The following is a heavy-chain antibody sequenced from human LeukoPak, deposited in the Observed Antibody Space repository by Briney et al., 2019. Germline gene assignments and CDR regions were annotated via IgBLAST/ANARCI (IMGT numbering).Heavy chain of an antibody. CDR3: ARAPEDYAALYDY. J-gene: IGHJ4*02. D-gene: IGHD3-16*01. Sequence: GGSLRLSCAASGFTFSDYYMTWIRQAPGKGLEWVSYISSSGSTIYYADSVKGRFTISRDNAKNSLYLQMNSLRAEDTAVYYCARAPEDYAALYDYWGQGTLVTVSS. CDR1: GFTFSDYY. CDR2: ISSSGSTI. V-gene: IGHV3-11*01.